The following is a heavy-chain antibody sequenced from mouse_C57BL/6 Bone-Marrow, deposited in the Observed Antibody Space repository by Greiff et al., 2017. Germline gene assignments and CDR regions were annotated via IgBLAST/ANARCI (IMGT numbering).Heavy chain of an antibody. CDR3: ATPYYSNYWYFDV. J-gene: IGHJ1*03. Sequence: VQLQQPGAELVKPGASVKMSCKASGYTFTSYWITWVKQRPGQGLEWIGDIYPGSGSTNYNEKFKSKATLTVDTSSSTAYMQLSSLTSENSAVYYCATPYYSNYWYFDVWGTATTVTVSS. D-gene: IGHD2-5*01. V-gene: IGHV1-55*01. CDR1: GYTFTSYW. CDR2: IYPGSGST.